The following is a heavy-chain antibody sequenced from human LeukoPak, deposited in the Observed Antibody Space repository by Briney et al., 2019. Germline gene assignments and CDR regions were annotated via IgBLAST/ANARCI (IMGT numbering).Heavy chain of an antibody. D-gene: IGHD5-18*01. V-gene: IGHV1-8*01. CDR1: GYTFTSYD. Sequence: ASVKVSCKASGYTFTSYDINWMRQATGQGLEWMGWMNPNSGNTGYAQKFQGRVTMTRNTSISTAYMELSSLRSEDTAVYYCARDNGGTAMAYYYYYYMDVWGKGTTVTISS. J-gene: IGHJ6*03. CDR2: MNPNSGNT. CDR3: ARDNGGTAMAYYYYYYMDV.